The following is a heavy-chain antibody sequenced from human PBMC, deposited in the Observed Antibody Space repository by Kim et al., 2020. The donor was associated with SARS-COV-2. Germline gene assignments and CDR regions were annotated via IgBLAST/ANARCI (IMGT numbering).Heavy chain of an antibody. Sequence: DYAAPVRGRLTISRDDSKNTLYLQMNSLKTEDTAVYYCTTDQVDSSSSYWGQGTLVTVSS. J-gene: IGHJ4*02. CDR3: TTDQVDSSSSY. V-gene: IGHV3-15*01. D-gene: IGHD6-6*01.